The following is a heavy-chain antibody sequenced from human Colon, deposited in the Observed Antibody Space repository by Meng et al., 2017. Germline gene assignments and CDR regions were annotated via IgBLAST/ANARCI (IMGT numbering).Heavy chain of an antibody. Sequence: QVQIHQGGAGLLKPSETLSLTCAVSGGSFSGFYWGWIRQPPGKGLEWIGEIDHFGISNYNSSLKGRLTMSVDTSKKQISLTLTSVTAADTAVYYCAAGLRHGDWFDPWGPGTLVTVSS. V-gene: IGHV4-34*01. CDR2: IDHFGIS. CDR1: GGSFSGFY. CDR3: AAGLRHGDWFDP. D-gene: IGHD4-17*01. J-gene: IGHJ5*02.